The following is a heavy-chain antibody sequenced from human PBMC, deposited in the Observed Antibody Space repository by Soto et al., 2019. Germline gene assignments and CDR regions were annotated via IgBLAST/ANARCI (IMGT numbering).Heavy chain of an antibody. CDR2: ISAYSGKT. V-gene: IGHV1-18*03. J-gene: IGHJ4*02. D-gene: IGHD3-16*01. Sequence: QVQLVQSGGEVKKPGASVKVSCKTSGYTFTTYGISWVRQAPGQGLEWVGWISAYSGKTHYAQKFQVKVTMTTDTYTNTAYLELRSLRSDDMAVYYCARDPYLGDHQYWGQGTLVTVSS. CDR3: ARDPYLGDHQY. CDR1: GYTFTTYG.